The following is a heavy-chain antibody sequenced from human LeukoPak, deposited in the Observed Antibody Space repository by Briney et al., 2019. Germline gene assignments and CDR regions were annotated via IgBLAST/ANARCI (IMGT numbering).Heavy chain of an antibody. CDR1: GFTFSSCD. Sequence: PGGSLRLSCAASGFTFSSCDMSWVRQAPGKGLEWVSAVSANGAGTYYTDSVKGRFTIPRDNSKNTLYLQMNSLRAEDTAVYYCAKAPGGSSGSGFDYWGQGTLVTVSS. CDR2: VSANGAGT. V-gene: IGHV3-23*01. D-gene: IGHD3-22*01. J-gene: IGHJ4*02. CDR3: AKAPGGSSGSGFDY.